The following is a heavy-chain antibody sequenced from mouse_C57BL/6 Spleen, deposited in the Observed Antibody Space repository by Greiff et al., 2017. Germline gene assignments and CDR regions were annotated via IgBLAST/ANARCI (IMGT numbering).Heavy chain of an antibody. D-gene: IGHD2-10*01. CDR3: ARPDSYYGSSYFDY. CDR2: IYPGSGNT. Sequence: QVQLQQSGPELVKPGASVKISCKASGYSFTSYYIHWVKQRPGQGLEWIGWIYPGSGNTKYNEKFKGKATLTADTSSSTAYMQLSSLTSEDSAVYYCARPDSYYGSSYFDYWGQGTTLTVSS. V-gene: IGHV1-66*01. J-gene: IGHJ2*01. CDR1: GYSFTSYY.